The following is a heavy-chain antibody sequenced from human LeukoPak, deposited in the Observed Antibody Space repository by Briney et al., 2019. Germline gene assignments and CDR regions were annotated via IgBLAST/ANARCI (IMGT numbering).Heavy chain of an antibody. Sequence: GASVKVSCKASGGTFSSYAISWVRQAPGQGLEWMGGIIPIFGTANYAQKFQGRVTITADESTSTAYMELRSMRSDDTAVYYCARVGGGRLSYYYYYMDVWGKGTTVTVSS. V-gene: IGHV1-69*13. CDR2: IIPIFGTA. D-gene: IGHD2-15*01. CDR1: GGTFSSYA. J-gene: IGHJ6*03. CDR3: ARVGGGRLSYYYYYMDV.